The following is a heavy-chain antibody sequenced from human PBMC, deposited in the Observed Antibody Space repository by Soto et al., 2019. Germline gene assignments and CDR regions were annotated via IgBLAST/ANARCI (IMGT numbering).Heavy chain of an antibody. D-gene: IGHD3-10*01. CDR1: GGSVSTGRHY. CDR3: ARERGGMVRGVRFGMDV. CDR2: IYNSGST. V-gene: IGHV4-61*01. Sequence: SETLSLTCTVSGGSVSTGRHYWSWIRQPPGKGLEWIGYIYNSGSTNNNPSLKSRVTISVDTSKNQFSLKLSSVTGADTAVYYCARERGGMVRGVRFGMDVWGQGTTVTVSS. J-gene: IGHJ6*02.